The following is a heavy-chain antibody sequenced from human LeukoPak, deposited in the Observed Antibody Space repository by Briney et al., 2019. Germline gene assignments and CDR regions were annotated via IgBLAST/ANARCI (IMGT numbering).Heavy chain of an antibody. V-gene: IGHV4-59*01. D-gene: IGHD2-15*01. CDR1: GGSISSYY. Sequence: SETLSLTCTVSGGSISSYYWSWIRQPPGKGLEWIGYIYYSGSTNYNPSLKSRVTISVDTSKNQFSLKLSSVTAADTAVYYCARHGLLPKTDGADVWGQGTTVTVSS. CDR3: ARHGLLPKTDGADV. CDR2: IYYSGST. J-gene: IGHJ6*02.